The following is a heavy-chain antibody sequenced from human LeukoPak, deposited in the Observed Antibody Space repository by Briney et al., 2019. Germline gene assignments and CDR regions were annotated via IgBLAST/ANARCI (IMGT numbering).Heavy chain of an antibody. Sequence: EASVKVSCKASGFTFTSSAMQWVRQARGQRLEWIGWIVVGSGNTNYAQKFQERVTITRDMSTSTAYMELSSLRSEDTAVYYCAATVGYCSSTSCYAGGVGYYYGMDVWGQGTTVTVSS. V-gene: IGHV1-58*02. CDR3: AATVGYCSSTSCYAGGVGYYYGMDV. J-gene: IGHJ6*02. D-gene: IGHD2-2*03. CDR2: IVVGSGNT. CDR1: GFTFTSSA.